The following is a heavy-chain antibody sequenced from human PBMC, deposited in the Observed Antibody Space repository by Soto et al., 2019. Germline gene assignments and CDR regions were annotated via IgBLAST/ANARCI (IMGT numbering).Heavy chain of an antibody. V-gene: IGHV3-66*01. Sequence: GGSLRLSCAASGFTFSSYWMHWVRQAPGKGLVWVSRINSDGYTYYADSVKGRFTISRDTSKNTLYLQMSSLRAEDTAVYYCATRKYCPSTTCFDFWGQGTQVTVSS. J-gene: IGHJ4*02. CDR2: INSDGYT. CDR3: ATRKYCPSTTCFDF. CDR1: GFTFSSYW. D-gene: IGHD2-2*01.